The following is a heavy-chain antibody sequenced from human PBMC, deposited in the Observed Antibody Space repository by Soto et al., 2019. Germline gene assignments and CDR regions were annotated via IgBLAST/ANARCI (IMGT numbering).Heavy chain of an antibody. CDR1: GYTLTELS. J-gene: IGHJ5*02. D-gene: IGHD3-22*01. V-gene: IGHV1-24*01. CDR2: FDPEDGET. CDR3: ARVKTSGYHNWFDP. Sequence: AASVKVSCKVSGYTLTELSMHWVRQAPGKGLEWMGGFDPEDGETIYAQKFQGRVTMTEDTSTDTAYMELRSLRSDDTAVYYCARVKTSGYHNWFDPWGQGTLVTVSS.